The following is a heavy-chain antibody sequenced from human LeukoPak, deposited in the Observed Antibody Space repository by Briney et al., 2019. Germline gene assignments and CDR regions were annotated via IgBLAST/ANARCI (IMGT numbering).Heavy chain of an antibody. Sequence: ASVKVSCKASGYTFTSYGISWVRQAPGQGLEWMGCISAYNGNTNYAQKLQGRVTMTTDTSTSTDYMELRSLRSDDTAVYYCARDKGYSCLVVWGQGTLVTVSS. J-gene: IGHJ4*02. CDR3: ARDKGYSCLVV. CDR2: ISAYNGNT. D-gene: IGHD6-13*01. CDR1: GYTFTSYG. V-gene: IGHV1-18*01.